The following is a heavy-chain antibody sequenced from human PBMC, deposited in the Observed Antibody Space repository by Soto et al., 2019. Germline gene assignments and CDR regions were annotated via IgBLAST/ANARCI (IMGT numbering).Heavy chain of an antibody. Sequence: QLQLQESGSGLVKHSQTLSLTCAVSGGSISSGSYSWTWIRQPPGKGLEWIAYIYHTGNTYYNPSLKRRVSLSVDTSKNPFPMKLSSVTVADTSVYYCARARYCSGGRCLPDSGGQGTLVTVSS. CDR2: IYHTGNT. J-gene: IGHJ4*02. V-gene: IGHV4-30-2*01. CDR3: ARARYCSGGRCLPDS. CDR1: GGSISSGSYS. D-gene: IGHD2-15*01.